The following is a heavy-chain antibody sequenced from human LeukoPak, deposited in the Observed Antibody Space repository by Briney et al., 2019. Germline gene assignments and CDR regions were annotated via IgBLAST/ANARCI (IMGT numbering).Heavy chain of an antibody. Sequence: GGSLRLSCAASGFTFSTHAMTWVRQAPGKGLEWVSAITGSGGGTPYADSVKGRFTLSRDNSKNTLYLQMNSLRAEDTAVYYCASLLGATTAIDYWGQGTLVTASS. CDR2: ITGSGGGT. D-gene: IGHD1-26*01. V-gene: IGHV3-23*01. J-gene: IGHJ4*02. CDR3: ASLLGATTAIDY. CDR1: GFTFSTHA.